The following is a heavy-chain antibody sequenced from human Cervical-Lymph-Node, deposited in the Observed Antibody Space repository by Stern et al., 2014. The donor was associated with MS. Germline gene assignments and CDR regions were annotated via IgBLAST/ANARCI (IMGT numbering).Heavy chain of an antibody. V-gene: IGHV4-31*03. CDR2: IYYSGGT. CDR1: GGSISSGGHY. CDR3: ASRWSGTYYGQNWFDP. J-gene: IGHJ5*02. Sequence: QVQLEESGPGLVKPSQTLSLTCTVSGGSISSGGHYWSWIRQHPGKGLAWIGYIYYSGGTFYNPSLKSRVSISLDTSKNQFSLKLSSVTAADTAVYYCASRWSGTYYGQNWFDPWGQGTLVTVSS. D-gene: IGHD1-26*01.